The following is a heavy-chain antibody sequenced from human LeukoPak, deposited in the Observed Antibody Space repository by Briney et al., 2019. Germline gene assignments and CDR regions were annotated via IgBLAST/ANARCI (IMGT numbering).Heavy chain of an antibody. V-gene: IGHV4-59*01. J-gene: IGHJ6*03. D-gene: IGHD6-19*01. CDR1: GGSLTNYY. CDR3: ARVLVVGNTGYYMDV. Sequence: SETLSLTCTVSGGSLTNYYWSWIRQPPGKGLEWIGYINYSGSTNYNPSLKSRVTISVDTSKTQFSLNLSSVTAADTAVYYCARVLVVGNTGYYMDVWGKGTTVTVSS. CDR2: INYSGST.